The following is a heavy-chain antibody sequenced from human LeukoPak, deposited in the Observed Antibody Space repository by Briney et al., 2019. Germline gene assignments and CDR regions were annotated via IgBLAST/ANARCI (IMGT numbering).Heavy chain of an antibody. CDR2: ISYSGST. CDR1: GGFISNYF. Sequence: KTSETLSLTCTVSGGFISNYFWSWIRQPPGKELEWIGYISYSGSTNYNPSLKTRVTISVDTSKNQFSLKLSSVTAADTAVYYCARIAWGGSNYAKDWGQGTLVTVSS. V-gene: IGHV4-59*01. CDR3: ARIAWGGSNYAKD. D-gene: IGHD3-16*01. J-gene: IGHJ4*02.